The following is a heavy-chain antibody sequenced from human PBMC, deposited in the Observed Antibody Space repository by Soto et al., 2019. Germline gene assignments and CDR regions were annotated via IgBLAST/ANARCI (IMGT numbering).Heavy chain of an antibody. V-gene: IGHV4-59*01. CDR2: IYYSGST. CDR1: GGSISSYY. CDR3: ASESSIAVDGLDY. Sequence: SETLSLTCTVSGGSISSYYWSWIRQPPGKGLEWIGYIYYSGSTNYNPSLKSRVTISVNTSKNQFSLKLSSVTAADTAVYYCASESSIAVDGLDYWGQGTLVTVSS. J-gene: IGHJ4*02. D-gene: IGHD6-19*01.